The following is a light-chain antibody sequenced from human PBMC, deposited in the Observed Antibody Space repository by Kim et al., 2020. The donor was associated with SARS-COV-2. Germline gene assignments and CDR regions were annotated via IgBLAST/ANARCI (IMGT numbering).Light chain of an antibody. CDR2: AAS. Sequence: ASAGDRVTLTCRASQGISSRVAWYQQKSGKAPKLLIYAASTLEGGVSSRFTGSGSGTDFTLTISSLQPEDFATYYCQQLNSYPYTFGQGTKLEI. V-gene: IGKV1-9*01. J-gene: IGKJ2*01. CDR1: QGISSR. CDR3: QQLNSYPYT.